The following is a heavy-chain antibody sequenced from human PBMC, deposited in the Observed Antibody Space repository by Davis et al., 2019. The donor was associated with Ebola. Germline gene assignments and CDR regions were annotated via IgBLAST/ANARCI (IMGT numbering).Heavy chain of an antibody. CDR3: ATIAYSGSYYLGGWFDP. Sequence: GGSLRLSCAASGFTFSSYWMSWVRQAPGKGLEWVANIKQDGSEKYYVDSVKGRFTISRDNAKNSLYLQMNSLRAEDTAVYYCATIAYSGSYYLGGWFDPWGQGTLVTVSS. V-gene: IGHV3-7*01. D-gene: IGHD1-26*01. CDR1: GFTFSSYW. J-gene: IGHJ5*02. CDR2: IKQDGSEK.